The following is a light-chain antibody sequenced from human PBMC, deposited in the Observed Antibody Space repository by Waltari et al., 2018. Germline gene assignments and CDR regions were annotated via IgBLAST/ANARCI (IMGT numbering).Light chain of an antibody. V-gene: IGLV2-8*01. CDR1: NSDIGAYNY. CDR3: SSYAGSNGMV. J-gene: IGLJ3*02. Sequence: QSALTQPPSASGSPGQSVTIPCPGTNSDIGAYNYVSWYQQYPGKAPRVVIYEVSQRPPGVPGRFSGSKSGNTASLTVSGLQAEDEAEYHCSSYAGSNGMVFGGGTKVTVL. CDR2: EVS.